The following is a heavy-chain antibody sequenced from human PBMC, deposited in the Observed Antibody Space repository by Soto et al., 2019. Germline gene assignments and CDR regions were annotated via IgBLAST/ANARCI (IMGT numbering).Heavy chain of an antibody. J-gene: IGHJ5*02. D-gene: IGHD2-2*01. CDR3: ARVPDR. Sequence: PSDTLSLTSDVSGGAISSGGYSWSWIRQPPGKGLEWIGYIYHSGSTYYNPSLKSRVTISVDRSKNQFSLKLSSVTAADTAVYYCARVPDRWGQGTLVTVS. V-gene: IGHV4-30-2*01. CDR1: GGAISSGGYS. CDR2: IYHSGST.